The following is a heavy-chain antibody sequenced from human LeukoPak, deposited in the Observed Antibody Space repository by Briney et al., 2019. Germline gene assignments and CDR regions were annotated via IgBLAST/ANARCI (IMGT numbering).Heavy chain of an antibody. CDR3: AKDSGSGSSYPLDY. CDR1: GFTFSSYW. D-gene: IGHD3-10*01. CDR2: IKQDGSEK. Sequence: PGGSLRLSCAASGFTFSSYWMSWVRQAPGKGLEWVANIKQDGSEKYVDSVKGRFTISRDNAKNSLYLQLNSLRAEDTALYYCAKDSGSGSSYPLDYWGQGSLVTVSS. V-gene: IGHV3-7*03. J-gene: IGHJ4*02.